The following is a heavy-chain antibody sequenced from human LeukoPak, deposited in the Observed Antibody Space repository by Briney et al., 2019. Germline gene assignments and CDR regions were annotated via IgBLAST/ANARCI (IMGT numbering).Heavy chain of an antibody. V-gene: IGHV4-59*11. D-gene: IGHD5-24*01. CDR2: IYYSGST. Sequence: PSETLSLTCTVSGGSISSHYWSWIRQPPGKGLEWSGYIYYSGSTNYNPSLKSRVTISVDTSKNQFSLKLSSVTAADTAVYYCARGEMATDAFDIWGQGTMVTVSS. CDR1: GGSISSHY. CDR3: ARGEMATDAFDI. J-gene: IGHJ3*02.